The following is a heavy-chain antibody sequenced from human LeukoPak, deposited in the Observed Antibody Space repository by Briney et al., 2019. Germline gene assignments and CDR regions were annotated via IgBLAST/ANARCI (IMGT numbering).Heavy chain of an antibody. CDR1: GFTFASST. D-gene: IGHD4-17*01. CDR2: MNPDSNYK. Sequence: GGSLRLSCAASGFTFASSTMHWVRQAPGKGLEWVSSMNPDSNYKYYADSVKGRFTISRDNAKKSLYLQMNSLRVDDTAVYYCARGSYGDYGYWGQGTLVTVS. J-gene: IGHJ4*02. V-gene: IGHV3-21*01. CDR3: ARGSYGDYGY.